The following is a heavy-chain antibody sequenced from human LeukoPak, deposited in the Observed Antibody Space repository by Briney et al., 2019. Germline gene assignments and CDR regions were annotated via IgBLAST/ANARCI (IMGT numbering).Heavy chain of an antibody. D-gene: IGHD3-22*01. CDR2: IHYGGSA. J-gene: IGHJ3*02. Sequence: PSETLTLTCTVSGGSMTSGNYYWSWIRLHPGKGLEWIGYIHYGGSAFYNPSLKGRVTISVDTSKNQLSLELSSVTAADTAVYYCARDDSYYYGTSGSSNGLDIWGQGTTVTVSS. CDR3: ARDDSYYYGTSGSSNGLDI. V-gene: IGHV4-31*03. CDR1: GGSMTSGNYY.